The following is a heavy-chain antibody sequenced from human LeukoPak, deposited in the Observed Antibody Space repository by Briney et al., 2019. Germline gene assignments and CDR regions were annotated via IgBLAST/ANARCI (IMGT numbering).Heavy chain of an antibody. J-gene: IGHJ5*02. V-gene: IGHV3-30*18. Sequence: GGSLRLSCAASGFTFSSYGMHWVRQAPGKGLEWVAVISYDGSNKYYADSVKGRFAISRGNSKNTPYLQMNSLRAEDTAVYYCAKEEVTTVTTGFDPWGQGTLVTVSS. D-gene: IGHD4-17*01. CDR2: ISYDGSNK. CDR1: GFTFSSYG. CDR3: AKEEVTTVTTGFDP.